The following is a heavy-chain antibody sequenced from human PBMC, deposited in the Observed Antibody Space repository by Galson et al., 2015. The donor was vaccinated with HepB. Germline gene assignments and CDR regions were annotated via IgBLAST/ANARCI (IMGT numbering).Heavy chain of an antibody. J-gene: IGHJ4*02. Sequence: SVKVSCKASGYIFRNFGITWVRQAPGQGLEWMAWISAYDGNTHYAQQVQGRVTLTTVTSTSTAYMALRRLRSDDTAVYYCARERGSAVYYPFYFDYWGQGTLVTVSS. CDR1: GYIFRNFG. CDR2: ISAYDGNT. D-gene: IGHD3-9*01. V-gene: IGHV1-18*04. CDR3: ARERGSAVYYPFYFDY.